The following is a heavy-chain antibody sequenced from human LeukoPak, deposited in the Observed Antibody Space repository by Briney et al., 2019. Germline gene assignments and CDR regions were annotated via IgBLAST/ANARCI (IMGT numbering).Heavy chain of an antibody. CDR1: GGSISSYY. V-gene: IGHV4-39*01. Sequence: SETLSLTCTVSGGSISSYYWSWIRQPPGKGLEWIGSIYYSGSTYYNPSLKSRVTISVDTSKNQFSLKLSSVTAADTAVYYCARFRREYQLPKDYWGQGTLVTVSS. CDR3: ARFRREYQLPKDY. D-gene: IGHD2-2*01. CDR2: IYYSGST. J-gene: IGHJ4*02.